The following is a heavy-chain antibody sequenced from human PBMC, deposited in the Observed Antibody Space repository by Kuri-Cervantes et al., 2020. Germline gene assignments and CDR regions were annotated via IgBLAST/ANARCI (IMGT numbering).Heavy chain of an antibody. CDR2: ISSSGSTI. CDR3: ARGAVVVPAAMRGNWFDP. V-gene: IGHV3-48*04. D-gene: IGHD2-2*01. Sequence: GESLKISCAASGFTFSSYGIHWVRQAPGKGLEWVSYISSSGSTIYYADSVRGRFTISRDNAKNSLYLQMNSLRAEDTAVYYCARGAVVVPAAMRGNWFDPWGQGTLVTVSS. CDR1: GFTFSSYG. J-gene: IGHJ5*02.